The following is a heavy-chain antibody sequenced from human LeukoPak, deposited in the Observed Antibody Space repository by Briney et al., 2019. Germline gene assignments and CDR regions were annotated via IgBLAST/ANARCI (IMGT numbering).Heavy chain of an antibody. CDR1: GYSISSGYY. V-gene: IGHV4-38-2*02. CDR3: ARGQRVVIDY. J-gene: IGHJ4*02. D-gene: IGHD3-22*01. CDR2: IYHSGST. Sequence: SETLSLTCTVSGYSISSGYYWGWIRQPPGKGLEWIGSIYHSGSTYYNPSLKSRVTISVDTSKNQFSLKLSSVTAADTAVCYCARGQRVVIDYWGQGTLVTVSS.